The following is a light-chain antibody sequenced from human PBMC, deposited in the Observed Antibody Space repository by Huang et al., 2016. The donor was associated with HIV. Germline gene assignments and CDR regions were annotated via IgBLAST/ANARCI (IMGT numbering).Light chain of an antibody. CDR3: QQRSDWPRFT. V-gene: IGKV3-11*01. CDR1: QSVGDS. CDR2: DAS. J-gene: IGKJ3*01. Sequence: EIVLTQSPATLSLSPGERATLSCRASQSVGDSLAWYQQKPGQAPRLLFYDASNRATGIPARFSGSGSGTDFTLTISSLESEDFAVYYCQQRSDWPRFTFGPGTKVDIK.